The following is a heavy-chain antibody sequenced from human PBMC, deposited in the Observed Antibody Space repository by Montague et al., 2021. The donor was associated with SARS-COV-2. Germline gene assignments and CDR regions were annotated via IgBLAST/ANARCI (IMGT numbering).Heavy chain of an antibody. J-gene: IGHJ4*02. CDR3: ARFAPSALWGSGSPTTGFDY. D-gene: IGHD3-10*01. CDR1: GGSFSGYY. Sequence: SETLSLTCAVYGGSFSGYYWSWIRQPPGKGLEWIGEINHSGSTNYNPSLKSRITISIDTSKNQFSLKLSSVTAADTAVYYCARFAPSALWGSGSPTTGFDYGGQGTLVTVSS. CDR2: INHSGST. V-gene: IGHV4-34*01.